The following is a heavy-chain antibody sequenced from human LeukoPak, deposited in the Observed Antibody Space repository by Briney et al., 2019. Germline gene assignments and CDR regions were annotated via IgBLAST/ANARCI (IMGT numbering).Heavy chain of an antibody. D-gene: IGHD3-10*01. CDR1: GFTFSSYA. CDR2: ISYDGSNK. CDR3: AKDIGSYYDY. V-gene: IGHV3-30*04. J-gene: IGHJ4*02. Sequence: GGSLRLSCAASGFTFSSYAINWVRQAPGKGLEWVAVISYDGSNKYYADSVKGRFTISRDNSKNTLYLEMNSLRAEDTAVYYCAKDIGSYYDYWGQGILVTVSS.